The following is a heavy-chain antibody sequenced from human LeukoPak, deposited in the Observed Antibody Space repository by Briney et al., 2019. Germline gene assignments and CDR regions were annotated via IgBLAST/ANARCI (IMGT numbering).Heavy chain of an antibody. CDR3: ARDRPSYSSGWYRGMDV. Sequence: SETLSLTCAVYGGSFSGYCWSWIRQPPGKGLEWIGYIYYSGSTNYNPSLKSRVTISVDTSKNQFSLKLSSVTAADTAVYYCARDRPSYSSGWYRGMDVWGQGTTVTVSS. D-gene: IGHD6-19*01. CDR1: GGSFSGYC. CDR2: IYYSGST. V-gene: IGHV4-59*01. J-gene: IGHJ6*02.